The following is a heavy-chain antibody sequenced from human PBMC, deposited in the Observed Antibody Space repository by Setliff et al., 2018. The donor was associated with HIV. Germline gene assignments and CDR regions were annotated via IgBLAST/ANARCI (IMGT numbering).Heavy chain of an antibody. CDR2: ISWNSGNI. D-gene: IGHD1-1*01. J-gene: IGHJ6*03. Sequence: GGSLRLSCAVSGFRFEDYAMHWVRQGPGKGLEWVSGISWNSGNIGYADSVKGRCTISRDNARNSLYLQMNGLRAEDTAMYYCAKDAWVRNPSFTYYMDVWGKGTTVTVSS. V-gene: IGHV3-9*01. CDR1: GFRFEDYA. CDR3: AKDAWVRNPSFTYYMDV.